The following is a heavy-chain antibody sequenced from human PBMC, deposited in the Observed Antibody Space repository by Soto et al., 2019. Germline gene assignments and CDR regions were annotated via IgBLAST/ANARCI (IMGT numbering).Heavy chain of an antibody. J-gene: IGHJ4*02. CDR1: GGSISSGAYY. CDR3: ARAQLWFGGHYFDY. V-gene: IGHV4-30-4*01. D-gene: IGHD5-18*01. CDR2: IYYSGST. Sequence: TSETLSLTCTVSGGSISSGAYYWSWIRQPPGKGLEWIGYIYYSGSTYYNPSLKSRVTISVDTSKNQFSLKLSSVTAADTAVYYCARAQLWFGGHYFDYWGQGTLVTVSS.